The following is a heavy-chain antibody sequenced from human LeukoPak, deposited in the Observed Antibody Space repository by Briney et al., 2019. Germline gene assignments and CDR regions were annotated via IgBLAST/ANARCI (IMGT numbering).Heavy chain of an antibody. V-gene: IGHV5-51*01. CDR3: ASEYCSGGNCYFDY. J-gene: IGHJ4*02. D-gene: IGHD2-15*01. CDR2: IFPGDSDT. CDR1: EYSFATYW. Sequence: GESLKISCKGSEYSFATYWIGWVRQMPGQGLEWMGIIFPGDSDTRYSPSFQGQVTISADKSISTAYLQWSSLKASDTAIYYCASEYCSGGNCYFDYWGQGTLSPSPQ.